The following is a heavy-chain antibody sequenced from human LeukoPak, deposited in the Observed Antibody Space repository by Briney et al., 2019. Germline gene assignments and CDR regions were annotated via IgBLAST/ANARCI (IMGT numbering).Heavy chain of an antibody. D-gene: IGHD5-24*01. CDR2: INEPGTWP. Sequence: PGEPLTLSCAASGFTLSNYWVHWVRQAPGEGLVWVSRINEPGTWPTYEDSVRGRFTISRDNAKNTVSLHMKNLRAEDTAVYYCARSFSGSREYWGQGTLVTVSS. CDR3: ARSFSGSREY. V-gene: IGHV3-74*03. CDR1: GFTLSNYW. J-gene: IGHJ4*02.